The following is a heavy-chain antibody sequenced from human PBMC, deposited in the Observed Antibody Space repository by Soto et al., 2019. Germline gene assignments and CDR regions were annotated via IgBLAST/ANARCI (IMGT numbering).Heavy chain of an antibody. D-gene: IGHD1-1*01. CDR2: IYYSGNT. V-gene: IGHV4-30-4*01. CDR3: ARVPRKLEPTLCFDT. Sequence: SETLSLTCTVSGGSIGSGDYYWSWIRQPPGKGLEWIGYIYYSGNTYYNPSLKSRLTISLDTSKNQFSLNLSSVTAADTAVYFCARVPRKLEPTLCFDTWGQGTLVTVSS. CDR1: GGSIGSGDYY. J-gene: IGHJ5*02.